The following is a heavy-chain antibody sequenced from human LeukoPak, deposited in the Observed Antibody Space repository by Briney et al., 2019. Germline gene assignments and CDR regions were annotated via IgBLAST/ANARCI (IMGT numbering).Heavy chain of an antibody. CDR1: CGSISSGDYY. Sequence: SETLSLTCTVSCGSISSGDYYWSWIRQPPGKGLEWIGYIYYSGSTYYNPSLKSRVTISVDTSKNQFSLKLSSVTAADTAVYYCARVSDYLFDYWGQGTLVTVSS. CDR3: ARVSDYLFDY. D-gene: IGHD2/OR15-2a*01. J-gene: IGHJ4*02. CDR2: IYYSGST. V-gene: IGHV4-30-4*01.